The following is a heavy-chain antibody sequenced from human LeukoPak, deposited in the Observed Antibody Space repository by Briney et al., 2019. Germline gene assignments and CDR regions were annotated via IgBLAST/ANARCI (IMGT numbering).Heavy chain of an antibody. J-gene: IGHJ4*02. CDR2: ISVSGGST. V-gene: IGHV3-23*01. D-gene: IGHD3-22*01. CDR1: GFTFSNYA. Sequence: PGGSLRLSCAASGFTFSNYAMSWVRQAPGKGLEWVSIISVSGGSTYYADSVKGRFTISRDNSKDTLYLQMNSLRAKDTAVYYCAKGNYYFDSSGYFHFDYWGQGTLVTVS. CDR3: AKGNYYFDSSGYFHFDY.